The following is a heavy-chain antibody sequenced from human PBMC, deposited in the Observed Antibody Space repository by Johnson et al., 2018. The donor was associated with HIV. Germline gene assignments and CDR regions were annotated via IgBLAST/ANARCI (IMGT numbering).Heavy chain of an antibody. V-gene: IGHV3-30*04. CDR1: GFTFSSYA. J-gene: IGHJ3*02. Sequence: VQLVESGGGVVQPGRSLRLSCAASGFTFSSYAMHWVRQAPGKGLEWVAVISYDGSDKYYADSVKGRFTISRDSSKNTLYLQMNSLRAEDTAVYYCARHTGYDAFDIWGQGTMVTVSS. D-gene: IGHD2-21*01. CDR3: ARHTGYDAFDI. CDR2: ISYDGSDK.